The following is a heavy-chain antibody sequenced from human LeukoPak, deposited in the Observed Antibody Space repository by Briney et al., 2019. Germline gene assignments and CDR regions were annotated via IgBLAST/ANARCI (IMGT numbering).Heavy chain of an antibody. Sequence: GGSLRLSCAASGFTFSGYAMSWVRQAPGKGLEWVANIKQDGSEKYYVDSVKGRFTISRDNAKNSLYLQMNSLRAEDTAVYYCARDPGGMDVWGQGTTVTVSS. CDR3: ARDPGGMDV. J-gene: IGHJ6*02. V-gene: IGHV3-7*01. CDR2: IKQDGSEK. CDR1: GFTFSGYA.